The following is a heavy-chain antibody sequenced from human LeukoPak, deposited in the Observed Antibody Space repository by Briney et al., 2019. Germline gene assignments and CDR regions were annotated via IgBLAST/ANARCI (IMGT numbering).Heavy chain of an antibody. CDR2: IYYSGST. J-gene: IGHJ3*02. CDR1: GGSISSGGYY. CDR3: ARDRDTAMAPGAFDI. Sequence: PSQTLSLTCTVSGGSISSGGYYWSWIRQHPGKGLERVGYIYYSGSTYYNPSLKSRVTISVDTSKNQFSLKLSSVTAADTAVYYCARDRDTAMAPGAFDIWGQATMVTVSS. D-gene: IGHD5-18*01. V-gene: IGHV4-31*03.